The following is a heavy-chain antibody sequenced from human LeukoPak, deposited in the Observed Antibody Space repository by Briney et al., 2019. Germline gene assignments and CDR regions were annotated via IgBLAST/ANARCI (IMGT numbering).Heavy chain of an antibody. CDR1: GGSISNYY. Sequence: KPSETLSLTCTVSGGSISNYYWSWIRQPPGKGLEWIGYIFYTGSTNSNPSLKSRVTISVDTSKNQFSLKLSSATAADTAVYYCARARGGNHWYFDLWGRGTLVTVSS. D-gene: IGHD4-23*01. CDR2: IFYTGST. J-gene: IGHJ2*01. V-gene: IGHV4-59*01. CDR3: ARARGGNHWYFDL.